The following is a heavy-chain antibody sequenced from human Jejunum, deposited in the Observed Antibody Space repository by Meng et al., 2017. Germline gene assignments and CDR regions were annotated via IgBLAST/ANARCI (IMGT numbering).Heavy chain of an antibody. J-gene: IGHJ1*01. CDR2: IHYSGGT. D-gene: IGHD4-23*01. V-gene: IGHV4-31*03. CDR1: CGSMNSAGHY. CDR3: ARATAGNSEYFQN. Sequence: VQRQESGPGLVKPAQTLSLTCTVSCGSMNSAGHYWSWIRPDPGKGLEWIGYIHYSGGTYYNPSLKSRVTISVDTSKNQFSLKLNSVSAADTAVYYCARATAGNSEYFQNWGQGTLVTVSS.